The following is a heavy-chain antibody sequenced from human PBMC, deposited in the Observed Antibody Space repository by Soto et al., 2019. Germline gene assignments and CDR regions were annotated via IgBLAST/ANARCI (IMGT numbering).Heavy chain of an antibody. CDR2: ISSSSSVI. CDR1: GFILSDCA. Sequence: GGSLRLSCATSGFILSDCAMNWVRQAPGKGLEWVSYISSSSSVIDYADSVKGRFTVSRDNARNSLYLQMNSLRAEDTAVYYCARDLSLGSNWYCYMYVWGNGTTVTVSS. V-gene: IGHV3-48*01. D-gene: IGHD7-27*01. CDR3: ARDLSLGSNWYCYMYV. J-gene: IGHJ6*03.